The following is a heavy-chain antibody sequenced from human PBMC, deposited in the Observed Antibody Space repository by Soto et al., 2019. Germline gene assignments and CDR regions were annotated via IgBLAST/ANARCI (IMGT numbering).Heavy chain of an antibody. CDR3: ARGPYDFWSGYYYYYGMDV. CDR1: GGTFSSYA. J-gene: IGHJ6*02. V-gene: IGHV1-69*13. CDR2: IIPIFGTA. D-gene: IGHD3-3*01. Sequence: SVKVSCKASGGTFSSYAISWVRQAPGQGLEWMGGIIPIFGTANYAQKFQGRVTITADESTSTACMELSSLRSEDTAVYYCARGPYDFWSGYYYYYGMDVWGQGTTVTVSS.